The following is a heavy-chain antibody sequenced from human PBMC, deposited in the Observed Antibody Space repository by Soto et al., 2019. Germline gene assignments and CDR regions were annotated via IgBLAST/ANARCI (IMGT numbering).Heavy chain of an antibody. Sequence: SETLSLTCAVYGGSFSGYYWSWIRQPPGKGLEWIGEINHSGSTNYNPSLKSRVTISVDTSKNQFSLKLSSVTAADTAVYYCARRTTFSNWFDPWGQGTLVTVSS. CDR1: GGSFSGYY. CDR2: INHSGST. J-gene: IGHJ5*02. CDR3: ARRTTFSNWFDP. V-gene: IGHV4-34*01. D-gene: IGHD1-1*01.